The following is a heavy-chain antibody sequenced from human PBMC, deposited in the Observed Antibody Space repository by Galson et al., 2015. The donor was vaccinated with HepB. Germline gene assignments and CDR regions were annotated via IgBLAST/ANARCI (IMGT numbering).Heavy chain of an antibody. CDR3: ARASFWEAAAGTRGALGAFDI. CDR2: IYSGGST. J-gene: IGHJ3*02. CDR1: GFTVSSNY. D-gene: IGHD6-13*01. Sequence: SLRLSCAASGFTVSSNYMSWVRQAPGKGLEWVSVIYSGGSTYYADSVKGRFTISRDNSKNTLYLQMNSLRAEDTAVYYCARASFWEAAAGTRGALGAFDIWGQGTMVTVSS. V-gene: IGHV3-66*02.